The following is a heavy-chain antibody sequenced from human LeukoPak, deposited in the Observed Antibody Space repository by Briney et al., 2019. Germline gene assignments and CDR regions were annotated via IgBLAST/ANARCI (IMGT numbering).Heavy chain of an antibody. D-gene: IGHD2-2*01. CDR3: AKPMRRNCSSTSCYPYYFDY. V-gene: IGHV3-7*01. CDR1: GFTFTTYW. CDR2: IEPSGSET. J-gene: IGHJ4*02. Sequence: GGSLRLSCAASGFTFTTYWMTWVRQAPGEGLEWVANIEPSGSETYYVDLVKGRFAISRDNSKNTLYLQMNSLRAEDTAVYYCAKPMRRNCSSTSCYPYYFDYWGQGTLVTVSS.